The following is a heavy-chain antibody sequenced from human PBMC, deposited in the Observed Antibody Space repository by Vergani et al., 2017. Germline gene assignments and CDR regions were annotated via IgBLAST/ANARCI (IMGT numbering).Heavy chain of an antibody. CDR3: ARGEYCSGGSCYFFAHYYGMDV. V-gene: IGHV5-51*03. D-gene: IGHD2-15*01. Sequence: EVQLVQSGAEVKKPGESLKISCTGSGYSFTSYWIGWVRQMPGKGLEWMGIIYPGDSDTRYSPSFQGQVTISADKSISTAYLQWSSLKASDTAMYYCARGEYCSGGSCYFFAHYYGMDVWGQGTTVTVSS. J-gene: IGHJ6*02. CDR2: IYPGDSDT. CDR1: GYSFTSYW.